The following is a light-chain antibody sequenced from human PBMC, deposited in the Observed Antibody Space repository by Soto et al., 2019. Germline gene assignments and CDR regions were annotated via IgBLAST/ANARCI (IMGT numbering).Light chain of an antibody. V-gene: IGLV2-14*01. Sequence: QSVLTQPASVSGSPGQSITISCSGTRSDIGSYNYVAWYQQFPGKTPKILIYGVSNRPSGVSNRFSGSKSGNTASLTITGLQPEDEASYYCTSYTITHIPVIFGGGTKLTVL. CDR2: GVS. CDR3: TSYTITHIPVI. CDR1: RSDIGSYNY. J-gene: IGLJ2*01.